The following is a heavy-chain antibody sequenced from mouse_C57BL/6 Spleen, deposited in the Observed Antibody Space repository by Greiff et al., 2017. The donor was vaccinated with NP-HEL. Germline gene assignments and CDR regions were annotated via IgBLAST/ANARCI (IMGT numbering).Heavy chain of an antibody. CDR1: GYTFTDYN. D-gene: IGHD2-1*01. J-gene: IGHJ3*01. CDR3: ARGAYGNFPWFAY. CDR2: INPNNGGT. V-gene: IGHV1-18*01. Sequence: EVQLQQSGPELVKPGASVKIPCKASGYTFTDYNMDWVKQSPGKSLEWIGAINPNNGGTIYNQKFKGKATLTVDKSSSTAYMELRSLTSEDTAVYYCARGAYGNFPWFAYWGQGTLVTVAA.